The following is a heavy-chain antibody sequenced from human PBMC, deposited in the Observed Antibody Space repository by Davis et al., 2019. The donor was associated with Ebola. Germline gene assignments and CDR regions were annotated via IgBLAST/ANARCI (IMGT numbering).Heavy chain of an antibody. V-gene: IGHV1-2*02. CDR2: INPNSGGT. CDR3: ASSDYYDNWFDP. CDR1: RYTFTANY. D-gene: IGHD3-22*01. Sequence: ASVPVSCKASRYTFTANYMHWVRQAPGQGLEWMGWINPNSGGTNYAQKFQGRVTMTRDTSISTAYMELSRLRSDDTAVYYCASSDYYDNWFDPWGQGTLVTVSS. J-gene: IGHJ5*02.